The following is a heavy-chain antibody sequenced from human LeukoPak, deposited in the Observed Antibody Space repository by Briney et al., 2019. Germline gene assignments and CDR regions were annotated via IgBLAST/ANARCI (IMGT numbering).Heavy chain of an antibody. CDR2: MYYTGNT. CDR3: ARQTGSGLFTLP. Sequence: SETLSLTCTVSGVSISSSYSYWGWIRQPPGKGLEWIGSMYYTGNTYYNASLKSRVTISIDTSKNQISLRLTSVTATDTAMYYCARQTGSGLFTLPGGRGTLVTVSS. D-gene: IGHD3/OR15-3a*01. CDR1: GVSISSSYSY. V-gene: IGHV4-39*01. J-gene: IGHJ4*02.